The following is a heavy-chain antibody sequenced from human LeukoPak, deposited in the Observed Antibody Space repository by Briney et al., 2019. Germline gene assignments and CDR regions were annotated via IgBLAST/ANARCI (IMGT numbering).Heavy chain of an antibody. V-gene: IGHV4-59*12. CDR1: GGSISSYY. CDR3: ARDLVGAPDVFDI. CDR2: IHYSGST. J-gene: IGHJ3*02. D-gene: IGHD1-26*01. Sequence: SETLSLTCTVSGGSISSYYWSWIRQPPGKGLEWIGYIHYSGSTNYNPSLKSRVTISVDTSKNQFSLKLSSVTAADTAVYFCARDLVGAPDVFDIWGQGTLVTVSS.